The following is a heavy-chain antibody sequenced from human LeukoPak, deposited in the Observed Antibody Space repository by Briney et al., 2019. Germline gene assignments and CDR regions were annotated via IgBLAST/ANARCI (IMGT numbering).Heavy chain of an antibody. J-gene: IGHJ6*02. CDR1: GFTFSNYG. V-gene: IGHV3-30*18. Sequence: GRSLXLSCAASGFTFSNYGMHWVRXAPGKGLEWVAVISYDGRNKYYVDSVKGRFTISRDNSKNTLYLQMNSLRAEDTAVYYCAKDLESTVTYYYYGMDVWGQGTTVTVSS. CDR2: ISYDGRNK. D-gene: IGHD4-17*01. CDR3: AKDLESTVTYYYYGMDV.